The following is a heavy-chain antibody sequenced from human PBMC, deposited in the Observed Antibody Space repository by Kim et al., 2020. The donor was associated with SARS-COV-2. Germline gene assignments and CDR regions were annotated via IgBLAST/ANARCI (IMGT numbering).Heavy chain of an antibody. V-gene: IGHV5-10-1*01. D-gene: IGHD3-16*01. CDR2: SYT. J-gene: IGHJ4*02. CDR3: ARGDTRGDY. Sequence: SYTNYSPSFQGNVTISADKSISTAYLQWSSLKASDTAMYYCARGDTRGDYWGQGTLVTVSS.